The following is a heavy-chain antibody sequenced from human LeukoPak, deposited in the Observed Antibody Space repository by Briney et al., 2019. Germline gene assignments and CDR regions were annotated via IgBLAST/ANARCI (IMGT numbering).Heavy chain of an antibody. Sequence: PGGSLRLSCAASGFTSSSYWMSWVRQAPGKGPEWVANIKQDGSEKYYVDSVKGRFTISRDNAKNSLYLRMNSLRAEDTAVYYCARVYRSSSGYCFDYWGQGTLVTVSS. CDR1: GFTSSSYW. CDR3: ARVYRSSSGYCFDY. V-gene: IGHV3-7*01. D-gene: IGHD6-6*01. CDR2: IKQDGSEK. J-gene: IGHJ4*02.